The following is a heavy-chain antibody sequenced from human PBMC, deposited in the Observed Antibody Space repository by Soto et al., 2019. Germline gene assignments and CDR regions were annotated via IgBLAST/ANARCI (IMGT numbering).Heavy chain of an antibody. CDR2: IYYSGST. Sequence: SETLSLTCTVSGGSISSGDYYWSWIRQPPGKGLEWIGYIYYSGSTYYNPSLKSRVTISVDTSKNQFSLKLSSVTAADTAVYYCARVDLGYCSSTSCSRFDPWGQGTLVTVSS. CDR1: GGSISSGDYY. J-gene: IGHJ5*02. CDR3: ARVDLGYCSSTSCSRFDP. D-gene: IGHD2-2*01. V-gene: IGHV4-30-4*01.